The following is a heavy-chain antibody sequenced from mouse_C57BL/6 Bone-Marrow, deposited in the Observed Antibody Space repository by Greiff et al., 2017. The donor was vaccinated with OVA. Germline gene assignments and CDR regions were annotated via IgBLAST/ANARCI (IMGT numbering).Heavy chain of an antibody. J-gene: IGHJ3*01. V-gene: IGHV14-4*01. CDR2: IDPENGDT. Sequence: VQLQQSGAELVRPGASVKLSCTASGFNIKDDYMHWVKQRPEQGLEWIGWIDPENGDTEYASKFQGKATRTADTSSNTAYLQLSSLTSEDTAVYYCTPYGSSFAYWGQGTLVTVSA. D-gene: IGHD1-1*01. CDR3: TPYGSSFAY. CDR1: GFNIKDDY.